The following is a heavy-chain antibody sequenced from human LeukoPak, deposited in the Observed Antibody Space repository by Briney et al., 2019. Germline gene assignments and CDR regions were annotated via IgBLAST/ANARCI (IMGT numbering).Heavy chain of an antibody. CDR1: GFTFSNYW. D-gene: IGHD3-9*01. V-gene: IGHV3-7*03. CDR3: ARGGNYDILTGYIFDY. Sequence: GGSLRLSCAASGFTFSNYWMSWVRQAPGKGLEWVANIKHDGGDKHFVDSVKGRFTIARDSAKNSLNLQMNSLRAEDTAVYYCARGGNYDILTGYIFDYWGQGTLVTVSS. J-gene: IGHJ4*02. CDR2: IKHDGGDK.